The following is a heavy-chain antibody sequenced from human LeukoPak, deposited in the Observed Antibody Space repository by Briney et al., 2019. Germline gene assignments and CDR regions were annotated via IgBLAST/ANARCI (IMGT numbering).Heavy chain of an antibody. CDR1: GYTFTSYD. D-gene: IGHD4-11*01. CDR2: MNPNSGNT. CDR3: ARGGTVTTYTDFDY. V-gene: IGHV1-8*01. Sequence: ASVKVSCKASGYTFTSYDINWVRQATGQGLEWMGRMNPNSGNTDYAQKFQGRVTMTRNTSISTAYMELSSLRSEDTAVYYCARGGTVTTYTDFDYWGQGTLVTVSS. J-gene: IGHJ4*02.